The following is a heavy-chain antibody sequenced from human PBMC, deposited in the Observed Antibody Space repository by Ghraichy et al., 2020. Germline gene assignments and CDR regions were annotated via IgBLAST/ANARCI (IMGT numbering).Heavy chain of an antibody. Sequence: ASVKVSCKASGYTFTGYYMHWVRQAPGQGLEWMGWINPNSGGTNYAQKFQGWVTMTRDTSISTAYMELSRLRSDDTAVYYCARDMVRYSSSPHYYYSGMDVWGQGTTVTVSS. V-gene: IGHV1-2*04. J-gene: IGHJ6*02. CDR3: ARDMVRYSSSPHYYYSGMDV. CDR2: INPNSGGT. D-gene: IGHD6-13*01. CDR1: GYTFTGYY.